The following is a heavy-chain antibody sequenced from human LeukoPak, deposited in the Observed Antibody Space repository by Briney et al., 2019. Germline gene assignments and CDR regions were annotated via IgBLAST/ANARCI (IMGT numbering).Heavy chain of an antibody. D-gene: IGHD6-13*01. CDR2: IYYSGST. CDR1: GGSISSSSYY. CDR3: ARGQHELATY. V-gene: IGHV4-39*01. Sequence: SETLSLTCTVSGGSISSSSYYWGWIRQPPGKGLEWIGSIYYSGSTYYNPSLKSRVTISVDTSKNQFSLKLSSVTAADTAVYYCARGQHELATYRGQGTLVTVSS. J-gene: IGHJ4*02.